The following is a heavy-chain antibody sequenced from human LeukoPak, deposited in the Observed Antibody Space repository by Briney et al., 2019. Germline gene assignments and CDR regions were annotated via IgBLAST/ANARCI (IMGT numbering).Heavy chain of an antibody. D-gene: IGHD3-22*01. J-gene: IGHJ3*02. Sequence: PGASVKVSCKASGYTLTSYGISWVRQAPGQGLEWMGWISPYNGNTNYAQKLQGRVTMTTDTSTSTAYMELRSLRSDDTAVFYCARGLHPMYYYDYSGQSAFDIWGQGTMVTVSS. CDR3: ARGLHPMYYYDYSGQSAFDI. V-gene: IGHV1-18*01. CDR2: ISPYNGNT. CDR1: GYTLTSYG.